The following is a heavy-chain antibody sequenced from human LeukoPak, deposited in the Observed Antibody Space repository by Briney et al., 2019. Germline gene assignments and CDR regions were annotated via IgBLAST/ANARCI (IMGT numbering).Heavy chain of an antibody. J-gene: IGHJ6*03. V-gene: IGHV3-48*04. D-gene: IGHD1-1*01. CDR2: ISSSGGTI. Sequence: GGSLRLSCAASGFTFSSYTMNWVRQAPGKGLEWVSYISSSGGTIYYADSVKGRFTISRDNAKNSLYLQMNSPRAEDTAVYYCARVGTSSNYYYYMDVWGKGTTATVSS. CDR3: ARVGTSSNYYYYMDV. CDR1: GFTFSSYT.